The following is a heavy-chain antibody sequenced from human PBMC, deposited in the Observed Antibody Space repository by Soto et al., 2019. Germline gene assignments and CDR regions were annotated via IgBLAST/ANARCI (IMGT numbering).Heavy chain of an antibody. CDR1: GDSVSSNSAA. J-gene: IGHJ6*02. Sequence: LSQTLSLTCAISGDSVSSNSAAWNWIRQSPSRGLEWLGRTYYRSKWYNDYAVSVKSRITINPDTSKNQFSLQLNSVTPEDTAVYYCARSRVAEVVVRGVIIRLASDYYYYGMDVWGQGTTVTVSS. V-gene: IGHV6-1*01. CDR3: ARSRVAEVVVRGVIIRLASDYYYYGMDV. D-gene: IGHD3-10*01. CDR2: TYYRSKWYN.